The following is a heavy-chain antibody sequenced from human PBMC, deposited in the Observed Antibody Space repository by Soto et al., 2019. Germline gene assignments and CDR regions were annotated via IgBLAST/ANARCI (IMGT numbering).Heavy chain of an antibody. CDR2: IYYSGST. V-gene: IGHV4-59*08. CDR3: ARHGWDSGYDSPYFDY. Sequence: SETLSLTCTVSGGSISSYYWIWILQPPGKGLEWIGYIYYSGSTNYNPSLKSRVTISVDTSKNQFSLKLSSVTAADTAVYYCARHGWDSGYDSPYFDYWGQGTLVTVSS. J-gene: IGHJ4*02. D-gene: IGHD5-12*01. CDR1: GGSISSYY.